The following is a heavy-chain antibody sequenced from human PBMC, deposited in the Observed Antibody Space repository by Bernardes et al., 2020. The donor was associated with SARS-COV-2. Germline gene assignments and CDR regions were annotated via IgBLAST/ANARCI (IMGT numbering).Heavy chain of an antibody. Sequence: GGSLRLSCAASRFTFQHYWMHWVRQRPGKGLEWVSRVSGDGRSSDYADSVKGRFTISRDNVKKTLSLQMTSLTVEDTAVYYCARDFKDSYYYGMDMWGQGTTVTVS. J-gene: IGHJ6*02. CDR3: ARDFKDSYYYGMDM. CDR2: VSGDGRSS. CDR1: RFTFQHYW. V-gene: IGHV3-74*01.